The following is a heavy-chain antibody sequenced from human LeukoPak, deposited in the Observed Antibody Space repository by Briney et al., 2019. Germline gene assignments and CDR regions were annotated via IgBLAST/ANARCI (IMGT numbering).Heavy chain of an antibody. Sequence: SVKVSCKASGGTFSSYAISWVRQAPGQGLEWMGRIIPILGIANYAQKFQGRVTITADKSTSTACMELSSLRSEDTAVYYCARYGSVTTEANDAFDIWGQGTMVTVSS. J-gene: IGHJ3*02. D-gene: IGHD4-17*01. CDR2: IIPILGIA. CDR1: GGTFSSYA. CDR3: ARYGSVTTEANDAFDI. V-gene: IGHV1-69*04.